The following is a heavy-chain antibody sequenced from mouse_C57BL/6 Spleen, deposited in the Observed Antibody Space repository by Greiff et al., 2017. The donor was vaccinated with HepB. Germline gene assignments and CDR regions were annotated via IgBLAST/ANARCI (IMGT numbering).Heavy chain of an antibody. J-gene: IGHJ1*03. D-gene: IGHD1-1*01. CDR1: GFTFSSYA. Sequence: EVKLQESGGGLVKPGGSLKLSCAASGFTFSSYAMSWVRQTPEKRLEWVATISDGGSYTYYPDNVKGRFTISRDNAKNNLYLQMSHLKSEDTAMYYCARGGIYYGSSPLWFDVWGTGTTVTVSS. CDR3: ARGGIYYGSSPLWFDV. V-gene: IGHV5-4*03. CDR2: ISDGGSYT.